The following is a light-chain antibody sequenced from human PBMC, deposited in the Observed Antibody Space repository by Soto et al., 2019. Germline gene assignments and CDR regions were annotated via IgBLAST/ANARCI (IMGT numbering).Light chain of an antibody. CDR1: SSVVGSYNL. J-gene: IGLJ1*01. V-gene: IGLV2-23*02. Sequence: QSALTQPASVSGSPGQSLTISCTGTSSVVGSYNLVSWYQQHPGKAPKLMIYEVSERPSGVSNRFSGSKSGDTASLTISGLQAEDEADYYCCSYAGGNSYVFRTGTKVTVL. CDR2: EVS. CDR3: CSYAGGNSYV.